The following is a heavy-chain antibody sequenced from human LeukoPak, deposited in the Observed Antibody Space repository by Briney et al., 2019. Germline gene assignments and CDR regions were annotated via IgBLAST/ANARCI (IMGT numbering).Heavy chain of an antibody. V-gene: IGHV4-34*01. CDR3: ARGSSGSYL. Sequence: SETLSLTCAVYGGSFSGYYWSWIRQPPGKGLEWIGEINHSGSANYNPSLKSRVTISVDTSKNQFSLRLSSVTAADTAVYYCARGSSGSYLWGQGTLVTVSS. CDR2: INHSGSA. D-gene: IGHD1-26*01. J-gene: IGHJ5*02. CDR1: GGSFSGYY.